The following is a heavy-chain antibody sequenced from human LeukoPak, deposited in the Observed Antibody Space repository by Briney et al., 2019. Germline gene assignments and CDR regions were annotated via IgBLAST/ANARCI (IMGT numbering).Heavy chain of an antibody. J-gene: IGHJ5*02. V-gene: IGHV3-21*01. CDR2: ISSSSSYI. CDR3: ARVVVRGLLNWFDP. Sequence: GGSLRLSCAASGFTFSSYSMNWVRQAPGKGLEWVSSISSSSSYIYYADSVKGRFTISRDNAKNSLYLQMNSLRAEDTAVYYCARVVVRGLLNWFDPWGQGTLVTVSS. D-gene: IGHD3-10*01. CDR1: GFTFSSYS.